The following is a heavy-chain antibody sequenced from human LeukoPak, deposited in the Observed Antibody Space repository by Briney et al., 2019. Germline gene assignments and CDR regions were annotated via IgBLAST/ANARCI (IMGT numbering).Heavy chain of an antibody. CDR1: GFTFSNAW. D-gene: IGHD2-8*02. J-gene: IGHJ4*02. Sequence: PGGSLRLSCAASGFTFSNAWMNWVRQAPGKGLELVANINADGSDKYFMDSVKGRFSISRDNANNRLYLQMTSLRAEDTAVYYCMPGRGYWGQGTLVAVSS. CDR3: MPGRGY. V-gene: IGHV3-7*01. CDR2: INADGSDK.